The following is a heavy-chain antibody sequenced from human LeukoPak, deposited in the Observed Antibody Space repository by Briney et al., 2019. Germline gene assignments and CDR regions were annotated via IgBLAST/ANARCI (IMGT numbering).Heavy chain of an antibody. CDR1: GFTFISYW. J-gene: IGHJ4*02. D-gene: IGHD3-10*01. CDR3: ARERASESYYKAPPFDL. Sequence: HPGGALSLSGAASGFTFISYWMSWVRQPPGKGLDGVGNLKQVGSETYYVDSVRGRYTISRDKAKNSLYLLMNSLRAEDTAVYYCARERASESYYKAPPFDLWGQGTLVTVYS. CDR2: LKQVGSET. V-gene: IGHV3-7*01.